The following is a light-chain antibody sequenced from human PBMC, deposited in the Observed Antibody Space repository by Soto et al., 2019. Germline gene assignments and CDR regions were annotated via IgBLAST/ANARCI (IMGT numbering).Light chain of an antibody. CDR2: DVS. CDR3: SSYTTSNTRQIV. Sequence: QTVMTPPASVSWSSGQSITISCTGTSSDVGGYNYVSWYQHHPGKAPKLMIYDVSNRPSGVSNRFSGSKSGNAASLTISGLQPEDEADYYCSSYTTSNTRQIVFGTGTKVTVL. V-gene: IGLV2-14*03. J-gene: IGLJ1*01. CDR1: SSDVGGYNY.